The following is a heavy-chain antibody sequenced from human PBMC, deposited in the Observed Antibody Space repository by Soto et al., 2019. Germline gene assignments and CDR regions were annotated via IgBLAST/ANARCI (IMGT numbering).Heavy chain of an antibody. D-gene: IGHD3-10*02. CDR3: ARRAPMLAFDV. CDR2: IYHTGRT. Sequence: SETLSLTCGVSGYSISSGYYWAWIRQPPGKGLEWIGDIYHTGRTHLNPSLKSRIFMSVDTSRNQFSLNLTSVTAADTAVYYCARRAPMLAFDVWGQGTMVTVSS. V-gene: IGHV4-38-2*01. CDR1: GYSISSGYY. J-gene: IGHJ3*01.